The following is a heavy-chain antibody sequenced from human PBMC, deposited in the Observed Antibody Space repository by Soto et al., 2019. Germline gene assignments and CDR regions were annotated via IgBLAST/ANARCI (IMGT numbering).Heavy chain of an antibody. CDR2: VLSKADGGET. D-gene: IGHD3-16*02. CDR3: TTYDDIWGSYRYRWAY. J-gene: IGHJ4*02. CDR1: GFPFTNAW. V-gene: IGHV3-15*01. Sequence: EVQLVESGGGLVKPGGSLRLSCAASGFPFTNAWMSWVRQVPGKGLEWIARVLSKADGGETDYAAPVKDRFTISRDDSRNKLQLQMNSLRTEDTAVYYCTTYDDIWGSYRYRWAYWGQGALITVSS.